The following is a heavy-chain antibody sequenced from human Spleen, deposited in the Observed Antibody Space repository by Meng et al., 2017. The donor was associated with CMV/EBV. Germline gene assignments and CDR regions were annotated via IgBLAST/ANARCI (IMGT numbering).Heavy chain of an antibody. V-gene: IGHV1-2*02. CDR2: INPNSGGT. Sequence: ASVKVSCKASGYTFTGDYLHWVRQAPGQGLEWMGWINPNSGGTIYAQKFQVRVTMTLDTSISTAYMELSRLTSDDTAMYYRAREDGYNPGFDSWGQGTLVTVSS. D-gene: IGHD5-24*01. CDR3: AREDGYNPGFDS. CDR1: GYTFTGDY. J-gene: IGHJ4*02.